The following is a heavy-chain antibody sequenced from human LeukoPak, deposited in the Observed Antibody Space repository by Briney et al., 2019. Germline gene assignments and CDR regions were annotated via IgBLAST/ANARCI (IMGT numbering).Heavy chain of an antibody. CDR1: GGSINSYY. V-gene: IGHV4-59*12. Sequence: PSETLSLTCTVSGGSINSYYWSWIRQPPGKGLEWIGYVYYSGSTNYNPSLKSRVTISVDTSKNQFSLQLNSVTPEDTAVYYCANSKPMWNDAFDIWGQGTMVTVSS. J-gene: IGHJ3*02. CDR3: ANSKPMWNDAFDI. CDR2: VYYSGST. D-gene: IGHD1-1*01.